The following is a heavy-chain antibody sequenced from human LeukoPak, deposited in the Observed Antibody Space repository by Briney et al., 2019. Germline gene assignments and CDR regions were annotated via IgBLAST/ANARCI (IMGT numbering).Heavy chain of an antibody. Sequence: SETLSLTCTVSGYSISSGYYWGWIRQPPGKGVEWIGSIYHSGSTYYNPSLKSRVTISVDTSKNQFSLKLSSVTAADTAVYYCARDYDILTGDDAFDIWGQGTMVTVCS. V-gene: IGHV4-38-2*02. CDR1: GYSISSGYY. J-gene: IGHJ3*02. CDR2: IYHSGST. D-gene: IGHD3-9*01. CDR3: ARDYDILTGDDAFDI.